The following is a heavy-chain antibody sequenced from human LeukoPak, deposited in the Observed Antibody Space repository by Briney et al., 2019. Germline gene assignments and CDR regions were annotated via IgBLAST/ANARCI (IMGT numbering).Heavy chain of an antibody. V-gene: IGHV4-34*01. Sequence: SETLSLTCAVYGGSFSGYYWSWIRQPPGKGLEWIGEINHSGSTNYNPSLKSRVTISVDTSKNQFSLKLSSVTAADTAVYYCARGGYDFWSGYAIDAFDIWGQGTMVTVSS. CDR1: GGSFSGYY. J-gene: IGHJ3*02. D-gene: IGHD3-3*01. CDR2: INHSGST. CDR3: ARGGYDFWSGYAIDAFDI.